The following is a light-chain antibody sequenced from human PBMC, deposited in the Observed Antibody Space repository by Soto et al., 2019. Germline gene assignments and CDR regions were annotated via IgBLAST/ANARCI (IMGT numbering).Light chain of an antibody. CDR3: QQYHIWLT. CDR2: DAS. Sequence: EIVMTQFPATLSVSPGERGTLSCRASQSVKSNLAWYQQKPGQAPRLLIYDASTRATGVPARFSGSGSGTEFTLTITSLQSEDFAVYYCQQYHIWLTFGGGTKVDIK. V-gene: IGKV3-15*01. J-gene: IGKJ4*01. CDR1: QSVKSN.